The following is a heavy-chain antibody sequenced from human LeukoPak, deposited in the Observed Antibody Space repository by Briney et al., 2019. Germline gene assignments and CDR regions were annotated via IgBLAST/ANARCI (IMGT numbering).Heavy chain of an antibody. J-gene: IGHJ1*01. D-gene: IGHD3-10*01. CDR1: GFTFSSHW. Sequence: PGGSLRLSCAASGFTFSSHWMHWVRQAPGKGLVWVSRISSDGTNTNYADSVKGRFTISRDNAKNTLYLQMNSLRVEDTAVYYCARQPPKIRGTGYFQHWGQGTLVTVSS. CDR3: ARQPPKIRGTGYFQH. CDR2: ISSDGTNT. V-gene: IGHV3-74*01.